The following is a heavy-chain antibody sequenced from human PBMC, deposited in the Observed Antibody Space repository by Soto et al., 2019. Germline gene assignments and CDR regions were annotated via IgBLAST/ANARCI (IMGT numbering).Heavy chain of an antibody. CDR2: IYYIGST. J-gene: IGHJ5*02. D-gene: IGHD2-2*01. V-gene: IGHV4-59*01. CDR3: ARGLRRQLLNWFDP. CDR1: GGSISIYY. Sequence: SETLSLTCTVSGGSISIYYWSWIRQPPGKGLEWIGYIYYIGSTNYNPSLKSRVTISVDTSKNQFSLKLSSVTAADTAVYYCARGLRRQLLNWFDPWGQGTLVTVS.